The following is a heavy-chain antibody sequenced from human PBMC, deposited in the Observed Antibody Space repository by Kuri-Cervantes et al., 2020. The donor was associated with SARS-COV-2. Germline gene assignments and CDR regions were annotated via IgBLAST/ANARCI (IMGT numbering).Heavy chain of an antibody. CDR1: GYPFASCD. J-gene: IGHJ4*02. CDR3: ARDITIFGVVPFDY. CDR2: ISAHNGNT. Sequence: ASVKVSCKAPGYPFASCDVNWVREATGQGLEWKGWISAHNGNTNYAQKLQGRVTMTTDTSTSTAYMELRSLRSDDTAVYYCARDITIFGVVPFDYWGQGTLVTVSS. D-gene: IGHD3-3*01. V-gene: IGHV1-18*01.